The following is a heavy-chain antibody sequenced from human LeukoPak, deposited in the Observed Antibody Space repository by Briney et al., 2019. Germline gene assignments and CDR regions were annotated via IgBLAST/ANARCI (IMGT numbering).Heavy chain of an antibody. CDR2: ISAYNGNT. CDR3: ARVQFDFGDFDY. J-gene: IGHJ4*02. Sequence: VAVNVSCKASGYTFTSYGISWVRQAPGQGLEWMGWISAYNGNTNYTQKLQGRVTMTTDTSTSKAYMELRSLRSDDTAVYYCARVQFDFGDFDYWGQGTLVTVPS. V-gene: IGHV1-18*01. D-gene: IGHD4-17*01. CDR1: GYTFTSYG.